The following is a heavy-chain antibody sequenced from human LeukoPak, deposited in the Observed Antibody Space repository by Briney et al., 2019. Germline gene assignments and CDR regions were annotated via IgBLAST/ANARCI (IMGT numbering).Heavy chain of an antibody. J-gene: IGHJ4*02. Sequence: RASVKVSCKASGGTLSSYAISWVRQAPGQGLEWMGGIIPIFGTANYAQKFQGRVTITADESTSTAYMELSSLRSEDTAVYYCARVQGPTIFGASFDYWGQGTLVTVSS. CDR2: IIPIFGTA. CDR3: ARVQGPTIFGASFDY. V-gene: IGHV1-69*13. D-gene: IGHD3-3*01. CDR1: GGTLSSYA.